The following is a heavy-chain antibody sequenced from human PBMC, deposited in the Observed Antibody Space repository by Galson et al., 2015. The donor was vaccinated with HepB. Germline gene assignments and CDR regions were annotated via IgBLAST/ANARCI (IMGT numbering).Heavy chain of an antibody. V-gene: IGHV4-30-2*01. CDR3: ARSYCTNGVCQNRQGWFDP. D-gene: IGHD2-8*01. Sequence: QVQLQESGPGLVKPSETLSLTCAVSGGSISSGGYSWSWIRQPPGKDLEWIGYINHSGSTYYNPSLKSRVTISVDRSKNQFSLKLSSVTAADTAVYYCARSYCTNGVCQNRQGWFDPWGQGTLVTVSS. CDR1: GGSISSGGYS. J-gene: IGHJ5*02. CDR2: INHSGST.